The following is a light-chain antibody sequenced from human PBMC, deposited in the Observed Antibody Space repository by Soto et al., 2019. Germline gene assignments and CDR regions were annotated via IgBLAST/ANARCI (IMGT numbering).Light chain of an antibody. CDR3: QQYGRSPLT. Sequence: EIVLTQSPGALSLSPGERAILSFRASQSLSSSFLAWYQQKPGQAPRLLIYSSSNRATGIPDRFSGGGSGTGFTLTISRLEPADFAVYYCQQYGRSPLTFGGGTKVDIK. CDR1: QSLSSSF. J-gene: IGKJ4*01. CDR2: SSS. V-gene: IGKV3-20*01.